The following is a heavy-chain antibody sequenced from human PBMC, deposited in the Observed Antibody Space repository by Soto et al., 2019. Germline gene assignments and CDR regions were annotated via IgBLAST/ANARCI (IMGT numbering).Heavy chain of an antibody. Sequence: ASVKVSCKAPGYTFTSYDINWVRQATGQGLEWMGWMNPNSGNTGYAQKFQGRVTMTRNTSISTAYMELSSLRSEDTAVYYCARARNYYDSSGYPMAFDIWGQGTMVTVSS. J-gene: IGHJ3*02. V-gene: IGHV1-8*01. D-gene: IGHD3-22*01. CDR2: MNPNSGNT. CDR1: GYTFTSYD. CDR3: ARARNYYDSSGYPMAFDI.